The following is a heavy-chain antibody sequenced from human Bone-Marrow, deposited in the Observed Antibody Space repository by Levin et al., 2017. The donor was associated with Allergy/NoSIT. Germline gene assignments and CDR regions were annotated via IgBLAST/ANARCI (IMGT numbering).Heavy chain of an antibody. V-gene: IGHV3-11*03. CDR1: GFTFSDYY. Sequence: GGSLRLSCAASGFTFSDYYMSWIRQAPGQGLEWLSYISGSSSYTNNADSVKGRFTISRDNTKNSLYLQMNSLRAEDTAVYYCARIKWRLTGYYIDYWGHGTLVTVSS. J-gene: IGHJ4*01. CDR3: ARIKWRLTGYYIDY. CDR2: ISGSSSYT. D-gene: IGHD3-9*01.